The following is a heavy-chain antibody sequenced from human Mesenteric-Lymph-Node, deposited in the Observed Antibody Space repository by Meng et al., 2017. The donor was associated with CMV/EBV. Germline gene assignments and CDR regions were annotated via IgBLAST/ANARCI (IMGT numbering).Heavy chain of an antibody. V-gene: IGHV3-30*14. D-gene: IGHD6-13*01. CDR2: ISYDGSNK. Sequence: GSLRLSCAASGFNVSSNYMSWVRQAPGKGLEWVAVISYDGSNKYYADSVKGRFTISRDNSKNTLYLQMNDLRVDDTAVYYCARVGGDLDTSSWYPFDYWGLGTSVTVSS. CDR1: GFNVSSNY. J-gene: IGHJ4*02. CDR3: ARVGGDLDTSSWYPFDY.